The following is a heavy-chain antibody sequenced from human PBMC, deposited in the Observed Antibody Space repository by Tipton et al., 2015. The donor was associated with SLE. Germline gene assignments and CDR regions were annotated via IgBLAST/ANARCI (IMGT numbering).Heavy chain of an antibody. CDR3: AREGIGGARGAFDI. D-gene: IGHD1-26*01. CDR2: ISSSSSYI. J-gene: IGHJ3*02. Sequence: GSLRLSCAASGFTFSSYSMNWVRQAPGKGLEWVSSISSSSSYIYYADSVKGRFTISRDNAKNSLYLQMNSLRAEDTAVYYCAREGIGGARGAFDIWGQGTMVTVSS. CDR1: GFTFSSYS. V-gene: IGHV3-21*01.